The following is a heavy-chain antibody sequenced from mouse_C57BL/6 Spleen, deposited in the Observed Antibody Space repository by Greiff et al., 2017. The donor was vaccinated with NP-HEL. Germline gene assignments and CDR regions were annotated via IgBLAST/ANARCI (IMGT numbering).Heavy chain of an antibody. D-gene: IGHD2-4*01. CDR2: IYPGDGDT. J-gene: IGHJ3*01. CDR1: GYAFSSYW. V-gene: IGHV1-80*01. Sequence: VQLQQSGAELVKPGASVKISCKASGYAFSSYWMNWVKQRPGKGLEWIGQIYPGDGDTNYNGKFKGKATLTADKSSSTAYMQLGSLTSEDSAVYFCERGGDYAWFAYWGQGTLVTVSA. CDR3: ERGGDYAWFAY.